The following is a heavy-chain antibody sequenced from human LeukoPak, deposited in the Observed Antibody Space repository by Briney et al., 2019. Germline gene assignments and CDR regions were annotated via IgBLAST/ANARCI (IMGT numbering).Heavy chain of an antibody. CDR1: DASISSPSYY. Sequence: SETLSLTCIVSDASISSPSYYWGWIRQPPGKGLEWIGSVYYDGSAYYSPSLQSRVTISIETSKNQFSLQLRSVTAADTAVYYCAKTHRVDSGSYHLDPWSQGTLVTVSS. CDR2: VYYDGSA. V-gene: IGHV4-39*07. CDR3: AKTHRVDSGSYHLDP. J-gene: IGHJ5*02. D-gene: IGHD3-10*01.